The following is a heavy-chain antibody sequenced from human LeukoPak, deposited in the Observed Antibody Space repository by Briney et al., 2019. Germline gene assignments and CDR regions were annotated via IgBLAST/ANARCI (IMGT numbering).Heavy chain of an antibody. D-gene: IGHD2-2*01. J-gene: IGHJ3*02. CDR2: ITSTSTYI. Sequence: GGSLRLSCAASGFIFSSYTINWVRQTPGKGLEWVSSITSTSTYIYYADSVKGRFTISRDNAKNSLYLQINSLRAEDTAVYFCARENPYCSSTSCPEVDTFDIWGQGTMVTVSS. CDR1: GFIFSSYT. CDR3: ARENPYCSSTSCPEVDTFDI. V-gene: IGHV3-21*01.